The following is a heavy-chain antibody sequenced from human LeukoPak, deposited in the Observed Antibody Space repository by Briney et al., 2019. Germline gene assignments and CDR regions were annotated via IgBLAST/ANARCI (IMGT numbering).Heavy chain of an antibody. Sequence: SQTLSLTCAISGDSVSNNSAAWTWIRQSPSRGLEWLGRTYYRSRWYNDYAVSVKSRIIINPDTSKNQFSLQLNSVTPEDTAVYYCARVSAWYEFDYWGQGTLVTVSS. V-gene: IGHV6-1*01. CDR2: TYYRSRWYN. CDR1: GDSVSNNSAA. D-gene: IGHD6-19*01. J-gene: IGHJ4*02. CDR3: ARVSAWYEFDY.